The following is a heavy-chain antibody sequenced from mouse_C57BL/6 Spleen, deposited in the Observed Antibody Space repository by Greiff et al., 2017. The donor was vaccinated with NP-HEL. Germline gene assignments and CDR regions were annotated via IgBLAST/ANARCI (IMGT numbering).Heavy chain of an antibody. D-gene: IGHD1-1*01. CDR2: ISSGSSTI. CDR1: GFTFSDYG. CDR3: GRYYYGRSHLVFGV. J-gene: IGHJ1*03. V-gene: IGHV5-17*01. Sequence: EVKLQESGGGLVKPGGSLKLSCAASGFTFSDYGMHWVRQAPEKGLEWVAYISSGSSTIYYADTVKGRFTISSDNAKNTLFLQMTSLRSEDTAMFYCGRYYYGRSHLVFGVRGTGTTVTVSS.